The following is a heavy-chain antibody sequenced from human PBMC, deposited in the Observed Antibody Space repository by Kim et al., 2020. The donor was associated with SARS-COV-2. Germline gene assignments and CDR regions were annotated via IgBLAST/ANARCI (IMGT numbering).Heavy chain of an antibody. D-gene: IGHD3-3*01. CDR2: ISATGGTT. Sequence: GGSLRLSCAASGFTFSSFAMGWVRQAPGKGLEWVSGISATGGTTDYADSVKGRFTISRDNSKNTVYLQVNSLRVEDTAVYNCAKDWGFWARRYFDHWGQGTLVTVSS. J-gene: IGHJ4*02. CDR1: GFTFSSFA. CDR3: AKDWGFWARRYFDH. V-gene: IGHV3-23*01.